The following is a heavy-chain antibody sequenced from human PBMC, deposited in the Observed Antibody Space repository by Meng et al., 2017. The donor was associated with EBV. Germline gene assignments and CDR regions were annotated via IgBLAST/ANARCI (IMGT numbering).Heavy chain of an antibody. CDR1: GYTFRNYA. CDR2: INTYSGKA. J-gene: IGHJ4*02. D-gene: IGHD1-1*01. V-gene: IGHV7-4-1*02. Sequence: VQLVQSGSEWKRPGASVKVSCKASGYTFRNYAINWMRQVPGQGLELMGWINTYSGKATFAQGFTGRFVFSLDTPVTTAHLQISGLKTEDSAVYYCARGVEENGSHYPFDSWGQGTLVTVSS. CDR3: ARGVEENGSHYPFDS.